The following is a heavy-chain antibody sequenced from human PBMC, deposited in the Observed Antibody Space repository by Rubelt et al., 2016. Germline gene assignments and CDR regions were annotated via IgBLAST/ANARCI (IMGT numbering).Heavy chain of an antibody. CDR3: ASGGDGYNTGFDY. V-gene: IGHV1-2*02. D-gene: IGHD5-24*01. J-gene: IGHJ4*02. Sequence: PNSGGTNYAQKFQGRVTMTRDTSISTAYMELSRLRSDDTAVYYCASGGDGYNTGFDYWGQGTLVTVSS. CDR2: PNSGGT.